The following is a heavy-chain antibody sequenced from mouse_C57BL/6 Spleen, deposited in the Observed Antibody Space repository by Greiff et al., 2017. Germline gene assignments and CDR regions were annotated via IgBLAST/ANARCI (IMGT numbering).Heavy chain of an antibody. D-gene: IGHD2-4*01. Sequence: QVQLQQPVAELVKPGASVKLSCKASGYTFTSYWMHWVKQRPGQGLEWIGMIHPNSGSTNYNEKFKSKATLTVDKSSSTAYMQLSSLTSEDSAVYYCAREDDYDLDYWGQGTTLTVSS. V-gene: IGHV1-64*01. CDR1: GYTFTSYW. CDR3: AREDDYDLDY. CDR2: IHPNSGST. J-gene: IGHJ2*01.